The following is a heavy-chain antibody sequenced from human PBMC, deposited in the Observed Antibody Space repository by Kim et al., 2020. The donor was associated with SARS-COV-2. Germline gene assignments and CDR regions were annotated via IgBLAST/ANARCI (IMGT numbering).Heavy chain of an antibody. CDR1: GYTFTSYY. CDR2: INPSGGST. J-gene: IGHJ5*02. Sequence: ASVKVSCKASGYTFTSYYMHWVRQAPGQGLEWMGIINPSGGSTSYAQKFQGRVTMTRDTSTSTVYMELSSLRSEDTAVYYCARDSYGSGLLGHWFDPWGQGTLVTVSS. V-gene: IGHV1-46*01. CDR3: ARDSYGSGLLGHWFDP. D-gene: IGHD3-10*01.